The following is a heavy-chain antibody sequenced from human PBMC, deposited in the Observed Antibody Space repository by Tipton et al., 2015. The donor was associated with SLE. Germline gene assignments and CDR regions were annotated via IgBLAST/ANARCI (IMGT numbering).Heavy chain of an antibody. CDR3: ARRADDYSNWFHP. J-gene: IGHJ5*02. V-gene: IGHV4-39*07. D-gene: IGHD4-11*01. CDR2: IYESGHT. Sequence: TLSLTCTVSGVSISSSRYFWGWVRQSPGKGLEWIGNIYESGHTFLNPSLKSRVSISVNTSKNQFSLKLSSVTAADTAVYYCARRADDYSNWFHPWGQGTHVTVSS. CDR1: GVSISSSRYF.